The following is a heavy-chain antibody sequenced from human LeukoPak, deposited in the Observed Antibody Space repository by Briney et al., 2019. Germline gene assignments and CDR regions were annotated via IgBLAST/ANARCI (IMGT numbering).Heavy chain of an antibody. D-gene: IGHD4-11*01. CDR1: GFRFSSYA. J-gene: IGHJ6*03. V-gene: IGHV3-23*01. CDR2: MSGSGNHT. CDR3: AKGGQQFIYYYLHMAV. Sequence: GGSLRLSCVGSGFRFSSYAMSWVRQAPGKGLEWVSAMSGSGNHTYYADPVKGRFTISRDNSKNTVYLQMNTLRVDDTAVYYCAKGGQQFIYYYLHMAVWGRGTTVTVSS.